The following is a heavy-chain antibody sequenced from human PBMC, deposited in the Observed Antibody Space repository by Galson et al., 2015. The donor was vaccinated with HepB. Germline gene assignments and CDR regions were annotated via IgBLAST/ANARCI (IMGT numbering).Heavy chain of an antibody. J-gene: IGHJ4*02. CDR2: IYYSGST. V-gene: IGHV4-31*03. Sequence: TLSLTCTVSGGSISSGGYYWSWIRQHPGKGLEWIGYIYYSGSTYYNPSLKSRVTISVDTSKNQFSLKLSSVTAADTAVYYCARLAAGLIDYWGQGTLVTVSS. CDR1: GGSISSGGYY. CDR3: ARLAAGLIDY. D-gene: IGHD6-13*01.